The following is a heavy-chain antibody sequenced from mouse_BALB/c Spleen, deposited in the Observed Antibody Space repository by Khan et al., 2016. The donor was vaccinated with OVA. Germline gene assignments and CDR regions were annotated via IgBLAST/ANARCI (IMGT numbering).Heavy chain of an antibody. CDR1: GDTFISYY. Sequence: QVQLKESGLELVNPGASVKMSCKAPGDTFISYYIHWVKQRPGQGLEWIGWIYPGDGRTKYNEKFKGKTTLTADKSSSTAYMLLSSLTSEDSAIYFCAIRYYGSFWYFDVWGAGTTVTVSS. CDR3: AIRYYGSFWYFDV. CDR2: IYPGDGRT. J-gene: IGHJ1*01. V-gene: IGHV1S56*01. D-gene: IGHD1-1*01.